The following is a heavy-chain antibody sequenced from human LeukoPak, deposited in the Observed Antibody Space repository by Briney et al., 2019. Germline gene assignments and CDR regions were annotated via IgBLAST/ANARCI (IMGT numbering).Heavy chain of an antibody. CDR1: GGSISSSSYY. V-gene: IGHV4-61*05. Sequence: PSETLSLTCTVSGGSISSSSYYWGWIRQPPGKGLEWIGYIYYSGSTNYNPSLKSRVTISVDTSKNRFSLKLSSVTAADTAVYYCARYSNSGYFDYWGQGTLVTVSS. CDR3: ARYSNSGYFDY. J-gene: IGHJ4*02. CDR2: IYYSGST. D-gene: IGHD1-26*01.